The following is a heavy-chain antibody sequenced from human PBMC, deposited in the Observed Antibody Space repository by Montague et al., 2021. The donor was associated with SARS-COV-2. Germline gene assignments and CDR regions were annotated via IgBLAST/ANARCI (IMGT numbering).Heavy chain of an antibody. CDR2: IYYSGTT. V-gene: IGHV4-39*01. Sequence: SETLSLTCTVSGGSISSSNYYWGWIRQPPGKGLEWIGSIYYSGTTYYNPSLQSRVTISVDTSKNQFSLKLSSVTAADTAVYYCAREACTRGCFYQFDDWGQGTLVTVSS. J-gene: IGHJ4*02. CDR3: AREACTRGCFYQFDD. D-gene: IGHD3-16*01. CDR1: GGSISSSNYY.